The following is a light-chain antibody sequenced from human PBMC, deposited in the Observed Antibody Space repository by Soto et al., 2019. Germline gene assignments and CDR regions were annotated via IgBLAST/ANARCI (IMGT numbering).Light chain of an antibody. Sequence: VMTQSPLSLPVTPGEPASISCRSSQNLMHSNGYNYLDWYVQNPGQSPQLLIYLGSTRASGVPDRFSGRGLGTDFTLKISRVEAEHVGVYYCLQTLQTPTFGQGTKV. CDR1: QNLMHSNGYNY. J-gene: IGKJ1*01. CDR2: LGS. CDR3: LQTLQTPT. V-gene: IGKV2-28*01.